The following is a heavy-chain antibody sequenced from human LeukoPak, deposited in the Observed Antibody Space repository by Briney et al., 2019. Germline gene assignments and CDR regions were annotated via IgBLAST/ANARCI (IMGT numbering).Heavy chain of an antibody. CDR3: AREGAGLGSSTWSDFDY. J-gene: IGHJ4*02. V-gene: IGHV1-2*02. CDR1: GYTFTGYY. Sequence: ASVKDSCKASGYTFTGYYIHWVRQAPGQGLEWMGWINPNSGGTNYAQKFQGRVIMTRDTSISTAYMELSRLRSDDTAVYYCAREGAGLGSSTWSDFDYWGQGTLVTVSS. D-gene: IGHD6-6*01. CDR2: INPNSGGT.